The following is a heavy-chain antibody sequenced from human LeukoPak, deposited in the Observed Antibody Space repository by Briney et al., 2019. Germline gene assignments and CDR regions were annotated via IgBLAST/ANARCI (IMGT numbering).Heavy chain of an antibody. V-gene: IGHV4-30-4*01. Sequence: SETLSLTCTVPGGSISSGDYYWSWIRQPPGKGLEWIGYIYYSGSTYYNPSLKSRVTISVDTSKNQFSLKLSSVTAADTAVYYCARGTTVNWFDPWGQGTLVTVSS. J-gene: IGHJ5*02. CDR2: IYYSGST. CDR3: ARGTTVNWFDP. CDR1: GGSISSGDYY. D-gene: IGHD4-17*01.